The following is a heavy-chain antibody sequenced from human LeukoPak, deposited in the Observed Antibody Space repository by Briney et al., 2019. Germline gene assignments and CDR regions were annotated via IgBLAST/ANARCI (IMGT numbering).Heavy chain of an antibody. V-gene: IGHV3-7*01. D-gene: IGHD2-2*01. J-gene: IGHJ5*02. CDR3: ARDLESSQFGT. Sequence: GGSLRLSCAASGFTFSSYAMQWVRQAPGEGLGWVANIEQDGSEKNYVDSVKGRFTFSRDSAKNSLYLQMNSLRADDTAVYYCARDLESSQFGTWGQGKLVTVSS. CDR2: IEQDGSEK. CDR1: GFTFSSYA.